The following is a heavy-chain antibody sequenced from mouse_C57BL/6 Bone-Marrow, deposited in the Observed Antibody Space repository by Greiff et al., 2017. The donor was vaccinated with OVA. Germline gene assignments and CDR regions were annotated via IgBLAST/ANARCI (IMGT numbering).Heavy chain of an antibody. CDR1: GYTFTSYW. CDR3: ARNGYWTYWYFDV. Sequence: QVQLQQPGAELVMPGASVKLSCKASGYTFTSYWMHWVKQRPGQGLEWIGEIDPSDSYTNYNQKFKGKSTLTVDKSSSTAYMQLSSLTSEDSAVDYCARNGYWTYWYFDVWGTGTTVTVSS. CDR2: IDPSDSYT. D-gene: IGHD2-3*01. V-gene: IGHV1-69*01. J-gene: IGHJ1*03.